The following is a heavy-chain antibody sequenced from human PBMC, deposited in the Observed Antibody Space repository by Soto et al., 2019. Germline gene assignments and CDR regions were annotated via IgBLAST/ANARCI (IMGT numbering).Heavy chain of an antibody. CDR1: GGSISSYY. CDR3: ARRYVGTLDY. D-gene: IGHD3-16*01. V-gene: IGHV4-59*08. Sequence: QVQLQESGPGLVKPSETLSLTCTASGGSISSYYWSWIRQPPGKGLEWLGYIYYSGSTNHNTSLRRRVTTTVDTSKNQVSLKRSSVTAADTAVYYGARRYVGTLDYWGQGTLVTVSS. CDR2: IYYSGST. J-gene: IGHJ4*02.